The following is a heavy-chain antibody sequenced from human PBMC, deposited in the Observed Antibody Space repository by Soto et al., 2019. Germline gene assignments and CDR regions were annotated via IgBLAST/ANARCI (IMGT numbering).Heavy chain of an antibody. V-gene: IGHV3-23*01. D-gene: IGHD6-13*01. Sequence: EVQLLESGGGLVQPGGSLRLYSAASGFTFSSYAMSWVRQAPGKGLEWVAAISGSGGSTYYADSVKGGFTNSRDNSKNTLYLQRHSMRAEETAVYYCAKDLRKRSSSWSEYFQLWGQGTLVTVSS. J-gene: IGHJ1*01. CDR3: AKDLRKRSSSWSEYFQL. CDR1: GFTFSSYA. CDR2: ISGSGGST.